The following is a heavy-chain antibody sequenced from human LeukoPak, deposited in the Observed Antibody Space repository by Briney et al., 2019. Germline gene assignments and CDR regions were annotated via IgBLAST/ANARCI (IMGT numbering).Heavy chain of an antibody. CDR2: IYSGGST. V-gene: IGHV3-66*01. Sequence: PGGSLRLSCAASGFTVSSNYMSWVRQAPGKGLEWVSGIYSGGSTYYADSVKGRFTISRDNSKNTVYLQMNSLRAEDTAVYYCARAWSGTQYYFDYWGQGTLVTVSS. CDR3: ARAWSGTQYYFDY. CDR1: GFTVSSNY. J-gene: IGHJ4*02. D-gene: IGHD3-3*01.